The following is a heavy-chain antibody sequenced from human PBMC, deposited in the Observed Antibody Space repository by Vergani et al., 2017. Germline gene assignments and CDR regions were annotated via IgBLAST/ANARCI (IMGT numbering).Heavy chain of an antibody. CDR1: GYSFTNYW. Sequence: EVQLVQSGAEVKKPGESLKISCKGSGYSFTNYWIGWVRQLPGKGLEWMGINYPGDSDTSYSPSFQGQVTISADKSITTAYLQLNSLKASDTAMYYCARGRGMDVWGQGTTVTVSS. V-gene: IGHV5-51*01. CDR3: ARGRGMDV. J-gene: IGHJ6*02. CDR2: NYPGDSDT.